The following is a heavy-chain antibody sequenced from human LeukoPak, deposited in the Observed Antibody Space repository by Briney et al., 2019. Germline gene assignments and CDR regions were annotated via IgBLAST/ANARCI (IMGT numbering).Heavy chain of an antibody. V-gene: IGHV4-59*12. CDR1: GGSISSYY. CDR3: AREIVGGLPYYYYYMDV. D-gene: IGHD1-26*01. CDR2: IYYSGST. J-gene: IGHJ6*03. Sequence: SETLSLTCTVSGGSISSYYWSWIRQPPGKGLEWIGYIYYSGSTNYNPSLKSRVTISVDTSKNQFSLKLSSVTAADTAVYYCAREIVGGLPYYYYYMDVWGKGTTVTVSS.